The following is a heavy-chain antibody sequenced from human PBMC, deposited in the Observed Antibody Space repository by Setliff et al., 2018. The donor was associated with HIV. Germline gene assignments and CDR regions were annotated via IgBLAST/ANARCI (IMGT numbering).Heavy chain of an antibody. Sequence: PGGSLRLSCAASGFTLSSYAMYWVRQAPGKGLEWVAVISYDGSNKYYADSVKGRFTISRDNSKNTLYLQMNSLRAEDTAVYYCVGMDIVVVLPPDVWGQGTTVTVSS. J-gene: IGHJ6*02. CDR1: GFTLSSYA. CDR2: ISYDGSNK. CDR3: VGMDIVVVLPPDV. V-gene: IGHV3-30-3*01. D-gene: IGHD2-21*01.